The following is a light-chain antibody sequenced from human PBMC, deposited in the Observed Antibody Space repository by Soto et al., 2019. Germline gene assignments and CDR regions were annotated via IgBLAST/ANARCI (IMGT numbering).Light chain of an antibody. Sequence: EIVLTQSPGTLSLSPGERATLSCRASQSVSSSYLAWYQQKPGQAPRLLIYGASSRATGLPDSFSGSGSGTDFTITISRLEPEDFAVYYCQQYGSPYTFGQGTKLEIK. V-gene: IGKV3-20*01. CDR1: QSVSSSY. CDR2: GAS. J-gene: IGKJ2*01. CDR3: QQYGSPYT.